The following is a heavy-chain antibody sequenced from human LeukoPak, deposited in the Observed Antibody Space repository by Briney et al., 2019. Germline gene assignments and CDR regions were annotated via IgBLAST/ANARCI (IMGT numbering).Heavy chain of an antibody. CDR2: ISGSGGST. J-gene: IGHJ4*02. CDR3: AKDRRATVSLDY. D-gene: IGHD4-11*01. Sequence: PAGSLRLSCAASGFTFSSYAMSWVRQAPGKGLEWVSAISGSGGSTYYADSVKGRFTISRDNSKNTLYLQMNSLRAEDTAVYYCAKDRRATVSLDYWGQGTLVTVSS. V-gene: IGHV3-23*01. CDR1: GFTFSSYA.